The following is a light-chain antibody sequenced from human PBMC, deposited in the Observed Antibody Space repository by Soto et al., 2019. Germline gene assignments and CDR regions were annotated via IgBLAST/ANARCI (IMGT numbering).Light chain of an antibody. J-gene: IGLJ2*01. CDR1: SGGIPGNS. Sequence: NFLLTQPHSVSESPGKTVIISCTRSSGGIPGNSVQWYQQRPGSAPSTVIYEDNQRPSGVPDRFSGSTDGSSNSASLSISGLQTEDEADYYCQSYDSNTVVFGGGTKVTVL. CDR3: QSYDSNTVV. V-gene: IGLV6-57*04. CDR2: EDN.